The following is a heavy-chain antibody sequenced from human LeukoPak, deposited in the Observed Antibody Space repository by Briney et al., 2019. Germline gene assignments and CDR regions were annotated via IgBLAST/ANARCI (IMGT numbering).Heavy chain of an antibody. V-gene: IGHV3-48*04. J-gene: IGHJ6*04. CDR1: GFTFSNYG. CDR3: AELGITMIGGV. CDR2: ISSSGSTI. D-gene: IGHD3-10*02. Sequence: GGSLRLSCAASGFTFSNYGLSWVRQAPGKGLEWVSYISSSGSTIYYADSVKGRFTISRDNAKNSLYLQMNSLRAEDTAVYYCAELGITMIGGVWGKGTTVTVSS.